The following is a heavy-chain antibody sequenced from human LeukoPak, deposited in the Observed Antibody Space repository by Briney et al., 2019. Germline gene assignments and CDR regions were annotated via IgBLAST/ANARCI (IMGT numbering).Heavy chain of an antibody. V-gene: IGHV3-30*04. CDR2: MSYDGSHE. CDR1: GFTFSSYE. CDR3: AREQRGEVYFDY. Sequence: PGGSLRLSCAASGFTFSSYEMNWVRQAPGKGLEWVAVMSYDGSHEYYADSVKGRFIISRDNSKKTLFLQMHSLRPEDTAVYYCAREQRGEVYFDYWGQGTLVTVSS. J-gene: IGHJ4*02. D-gene: IGHD3-10*01.